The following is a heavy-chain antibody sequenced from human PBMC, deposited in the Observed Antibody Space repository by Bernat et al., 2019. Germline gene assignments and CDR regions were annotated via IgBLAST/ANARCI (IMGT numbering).Heavy chain of an antibody. Sequence: QVQLQQWGAGLLKLSETLSLTCAVYGGSFSGYYWSWIRQPPGKGLEWIVELNHSGSTNYNPYLNSRVTISVNTSKSQFSMKLCTVDAADTAVYYCARIGDSGYVDRYWGQGTLVTVSS. CDR1: GGSFSGYY. V-gene: IGHV4-34*01. J-gene: IGHJ4*02. D-gene: IGHD5-12*01. CDR3: ARIGDSGYVDRY. CDR2: LNHSGST.